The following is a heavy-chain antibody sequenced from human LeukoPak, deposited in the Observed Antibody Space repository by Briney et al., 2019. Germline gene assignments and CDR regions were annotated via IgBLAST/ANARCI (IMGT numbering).Heavy chain of an antibody. CDR3: AKAPVTTCSGAYCYPFDY. CDR2: ISVGGNT. D-gene: IGHD2-21*01. Sequence: GGSLRLSCATSGFVFSDAWMSWVRQAPGKGLEWVSAISVGGNTYHADSVEGRFTISRDSSKNTLYLQMNRLRAEDAAVYYCAKAPVTTCSGAYCYPFDYWGQGTLVTVSS. J-gene: IGHJ4*02. V-gene: IGHV3-23*01. CDR1: GFVFSDAW.